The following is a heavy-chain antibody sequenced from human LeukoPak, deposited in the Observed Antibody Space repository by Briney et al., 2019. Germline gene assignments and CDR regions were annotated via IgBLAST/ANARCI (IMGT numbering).Heavy chain of an antibody. Sequence: PSETLSPTCTVSGGSISSGGYYWSWIRQHPGKGLEWIGYIYYSGSTYYNPSLKSRVTISVDTSKNQFSLKLSSVTAADTAVYYCARVVGATPDNYFDYWGQGTLVTVSS. CDR1: GGSISSGGYY. D-gene: IGHD1-26*01. V-gene: IGHV4-31*03. CDR2: IYYSGST. J-gene: IGHJ4*02. CDR3: ARVVGATPDNYFDY.